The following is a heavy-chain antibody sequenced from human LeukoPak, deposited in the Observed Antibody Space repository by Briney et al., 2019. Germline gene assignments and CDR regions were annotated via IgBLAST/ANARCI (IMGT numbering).Heavy chain of an antibody. CDR3: ARDTNSGGYDY. Sequence: PSETLSLTCTVSGGSISSGSYYWSWIRQPAGKGLEWIGRIYTSGSTNYNPSLKSRVTISVDTSKNQFSLKLSSVTAADTAVYYCARDTNSGGYDYWGQGTLVTVSS. J-gene: IGHJ4*02. CDR2: IYTSGST. CDR1: GGSISSGSYY. V-gene: IGHV4-61*02. D-gene: IGHD3-22*01.